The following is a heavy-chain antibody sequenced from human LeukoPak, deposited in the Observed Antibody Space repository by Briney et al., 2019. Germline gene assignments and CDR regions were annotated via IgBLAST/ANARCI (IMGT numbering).Heavy chain of an antibody. CDR1: GFTFSSYS. V-gene: IGHV3-21*01. Sequence: PRGSLRLSCAASGFTFSSYSMNWVRQAPGKGLEWVSSISSSSSYIYYADSVKGRFTISRDNAKNSLYLQMNSLRAEDTAVYYCARGYSSGWYYFDYWGQGTLVTVSS. D-gene: IGHD6-19*01. CDR3: ARGYSSGWYYFDY. CDR2: ISSSSSYI. J-gene: IGHJ4*02.